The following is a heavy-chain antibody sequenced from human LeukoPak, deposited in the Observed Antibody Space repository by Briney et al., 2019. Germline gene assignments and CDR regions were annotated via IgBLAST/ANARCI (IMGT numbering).Heavy chain of an antibody. CDR1: GGSISIYY. CDR2: IYYSGST. D-gene: IGHD6-19*01. V-gene: IGHV4-59*01. Sequence: SETLSLTCTVSGGSISIYYWSWIRQPPGKGLEWIGYIYYSGSTNYNPSLKSRVTISVDTSKNQFSLKLSSVTAADTAVYYCARDWGSSSGWSPVPYYYGMDVWGQGTTVTVSS. CDR3: ARDWGSSSGWSPVPYYYGMDV. J-gene: IGHJ6*02.